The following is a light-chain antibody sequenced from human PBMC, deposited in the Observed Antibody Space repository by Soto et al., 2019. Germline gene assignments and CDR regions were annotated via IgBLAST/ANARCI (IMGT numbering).Light chain of an antibody. J-gene: IGKJ3*01. CDR2: DAS. V-gene: IGKV3-11*01. CDR1: QSVSTY. Sequence: EIVLTQSPATLSLSPGERATLSCRASQSVSTYLAWYQHKPGQAPRLLIYDASNRATGIPARFSGSGSRTDFTLTINSLEPEDSAVYFCQQRSNWIFTFGPGTKVDIK. CDR3: QQRSNWIFT.